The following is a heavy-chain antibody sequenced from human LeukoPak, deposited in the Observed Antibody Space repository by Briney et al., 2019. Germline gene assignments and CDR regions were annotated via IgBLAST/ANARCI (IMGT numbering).Heavy chain of an antibody. CDR3: AKDLGETYYDILSFYYYGMDV. CDR1: GFTFSSYA. Sequence: PGGSLRLSCAASGFTFSSYAMSWVRQAPGKGVERVSAISGSGGSTYYADSVKGRFTISRDNSKNTLYLQMNSLRAEDTAVYYCAKDLGETYYDILSFYYYGMDVWGQGTTVTVSS. D-gene: IGHD3-9*01. CDR2: ISGSGGST. J-gene: IGHJ6*02. V-gene: IGHV3-23*01.